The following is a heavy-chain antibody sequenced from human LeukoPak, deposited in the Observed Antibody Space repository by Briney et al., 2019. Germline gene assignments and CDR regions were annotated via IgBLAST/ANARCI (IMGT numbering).Heavy chain of an antibody. V-gene: IGHV3-23*01. Sequence: PGGSLRLSCAASGFTFSTYAMSWVRQAPGKGLQWVSTSSGNTGNTYYADSVKGRFTTSRDNSKNTLYLQMNSLRAEDTAVYYCASGWYRPNYYFDSWGQGTLVTVSS. CDR1: GFTFSTYA. CDR3: ASGWYRPNYYFDS. J-gene: IGHJ4*02. D-gene: IGHD6-19*01. CDR2: SSGNTGNT.